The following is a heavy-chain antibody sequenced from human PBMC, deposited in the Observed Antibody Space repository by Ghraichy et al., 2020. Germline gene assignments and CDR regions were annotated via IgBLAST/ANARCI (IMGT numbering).Heavy chain of an antibody. V-gene: IGHV4-38-2*01. CDR1: GYSISSGYY. Sequence: SETLSLTCAVSGYSISSGYYWGWIRQPPGKGLEWIGSIYHSGSTYYNPSLKSRVTISVDTSKNQFSLKLSSVTAADTAVYYCVSSRGWARCSGDYDWEGDDNWFDPWDQGTLVTVSS. J-gene: IGHJ5*02. CDR2: IYHSGST. CDR3: VSSRGWARCSGDYDWEGDDNWFDP. D-gene: IGHD4-17*01.